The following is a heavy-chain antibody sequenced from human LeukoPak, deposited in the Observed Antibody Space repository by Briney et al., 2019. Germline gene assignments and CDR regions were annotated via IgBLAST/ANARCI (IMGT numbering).Heavy chain of an antibody. D-gene: IGHD3-10*01. Sequence: SETLSLTCTVSGGSISSGGYYWSWIRQHPGKGLEWIGYIYYSGRTSYNPSLNSRVTISVDTSKNQFSLKLSSVTAADTAVYYCARFGRTTFDYWGQGTLVTVSS. CDR2: IYYSGRT. J-gene: IGHJ4*02. CDR1: GGSISSGGYY. V-gene: IGHV4-31*03. CDR3: ARFGRTTFDY.